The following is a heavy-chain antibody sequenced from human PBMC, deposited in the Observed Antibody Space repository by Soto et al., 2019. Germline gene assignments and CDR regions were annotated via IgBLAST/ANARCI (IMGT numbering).Heavy chain of an antibody. CDR1: GGSISSGGYY. Sequence: QVQLQESGPGLVKPSQTLSLTCTVSGGSISSGGYYWSWIRQHPGKGLEWIGYIYYSGSTYYNPSLKSRVTISVDTSKNQFSLKLSSVTAADTAVYYCARGGLGYCSGGSCYSGWDYWGQGTLVTVSS. D-gene: IGHD2-15*01. J-gene: IGHJ4*02. V-gene: IGHV4-31*03. CDR2: IYYSGST. CDR3: ARGGLGYCSGGSCYSGWDY.